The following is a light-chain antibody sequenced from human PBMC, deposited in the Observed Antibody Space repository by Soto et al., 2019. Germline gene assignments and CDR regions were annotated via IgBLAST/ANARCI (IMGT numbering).Light chain of an antibody. CDR3: QQYGSSPPT. Sequence: DIQMTQSPSTLSASVGDRVTITCRASQSISNWLAWYQQKPGKAPKILIYKASSLESGVPSRFSGSGSGTDFTLTINRLEPEDFALYYCQQYGSSPPTFGQGTKVDIK. J-gene: IGKJ1*01. CDR2: KAS. V-gene: IGKV1-5*03. CDR1: QSISNW.